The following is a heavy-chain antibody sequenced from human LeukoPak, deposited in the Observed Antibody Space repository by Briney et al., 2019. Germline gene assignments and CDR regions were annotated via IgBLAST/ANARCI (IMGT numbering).Heavy chain of an antibody. CDR1: GGSFSGYY. CDR3: ARAPSVYYYDSSGYHSLDWFDP. V-gene: IGHV4-34*01. D-gene: IGHD3-22*01. CDR2: INHSGST. Sequence: SETLSLTCAVYGGSFSGYYWSWIRQPPGKGLEWIGEINHSGSTNYNPSLKSRVTISVDTSKNQFSLELSSVTAADTAVYYCARAPSVYYYDSSGYHSLDWFDPWGQGTLVTVSS. J-gene: IGHJ5*02.